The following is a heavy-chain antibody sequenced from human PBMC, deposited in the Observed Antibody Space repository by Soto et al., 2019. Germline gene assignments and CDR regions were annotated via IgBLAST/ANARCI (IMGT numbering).Heavy chain of an antibody. V-gene: IGHV3-33*01. CDR1: GFTFSSYG. J-gene: IGHJ3*02. CDR2: IWYDGSNK. Sequence: QVQLVESGGGVVQPGRSLRLSCAASGFTFSSYGMHWVRQAPGKGLEWVAVIWYDGSNKYYADSVKGRFTISRDNSKNTLYLQMNCLRAEDTAVYYFSRVFRGWSDAFDIWGQGTMVTVSS. CDR3: SRVFRGWSDAFDI. D-gene: IGHD6-19*01.